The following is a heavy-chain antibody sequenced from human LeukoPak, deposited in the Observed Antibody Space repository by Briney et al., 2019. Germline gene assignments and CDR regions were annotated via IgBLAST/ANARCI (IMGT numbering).Heavy chain of an antibody. V-gene: IGHV4-4*02. CDR3: AREILGGFNPGAY. CDR1: LDSTTSNF. CDR2: IHRSGSP. D-gene: IGHD1-14*01. J-gene: IGHJ4*02. Sequence: SETPSLTCTVSLDSTTSNFWSWVRQPPGKGLEWIGEIHRSGSPNYNPSLQSRVTISIDRSRNQIVLELSSVTAADTTVYYCAREILGGFNPGAYWGQGTLVTVSS.